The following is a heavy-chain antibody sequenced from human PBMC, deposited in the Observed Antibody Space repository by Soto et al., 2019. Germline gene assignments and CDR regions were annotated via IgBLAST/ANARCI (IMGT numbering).Heavy chain of an antibody. CDR3: ARGSGLSGGFDP. CDR2: IYYSGST. Sequence: KPSETLSLTCTVSGGSISSGGYYWSWIRQHPGKGLEWIGYIYYSGSTYYNPSLKSRVTISVDTSKNQFSLKLSSVTAADTAVYYCARGSGLSGGFDPWGQGTLVTVSS. CDR1: GGSISSGGYY. V-gene: IGHV4-31*03. J-gene: IGHJ5*02. D-gene: IGHD3-16*02.